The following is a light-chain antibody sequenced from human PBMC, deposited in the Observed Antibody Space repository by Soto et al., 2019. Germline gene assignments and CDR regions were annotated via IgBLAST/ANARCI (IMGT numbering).Light chain of an antibody. CDR2: EGI. Sequence: QSVLTQPASASGSPGQSITISCSGTSSSIGGYNVFSWYQQHPGNAPKVIVYEGIKRPSGVSDRFSGSTSGSTASLTISGLQAEDEAEYFCCSYVGATTYVFGSGTKVTVL. V-gene: IGLV2-23*01. CDR3: CSYVGATTYV. CDR1: SSSIGGYNV. J-gene: IGLJ1*01.